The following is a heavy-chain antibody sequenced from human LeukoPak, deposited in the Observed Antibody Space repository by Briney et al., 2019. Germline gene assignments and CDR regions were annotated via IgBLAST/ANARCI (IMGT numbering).Heavy chain of an antibody. CDR3: ASWGGGEFDY. CDR2: ISYDGSNK. V-gene: IGHV3-30-3*01. D-gene: IGHD2-21*01. CDR1: GFTFSSYA. J-gene: IGHJ4*02. Sequence: GGSLRLSCAASGFTFSSYAMHWVRQAPGKGLEWVAVISYDGSNKYYADSVKGRFTISRDNSKNTLYLQMNSLRAEDTAVYYCASWGGGEFDYWGQGTLVTVSS.